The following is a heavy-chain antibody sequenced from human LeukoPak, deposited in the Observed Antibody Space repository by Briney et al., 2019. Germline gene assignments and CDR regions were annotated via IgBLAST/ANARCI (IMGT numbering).Heavy chain of an antibody. D-gene: IGHD2-15*01. CDR1: GGSISSSSYY. Sequence: ASETLSLTCTVSGGSISSSSYYWGWIRQPPGKGLEWIGSIYYSGSTYYNPSLKSRVTISVDTSKNQFSLKLSSVTAADTAVYYCARYCSGGSCSVWGQGTLATVSS. J-gene: IGHJ4*02. CDR2: IYYSGST. V-gene: IGHV4-39*01. CDR3: ARYCSGGSCSV.